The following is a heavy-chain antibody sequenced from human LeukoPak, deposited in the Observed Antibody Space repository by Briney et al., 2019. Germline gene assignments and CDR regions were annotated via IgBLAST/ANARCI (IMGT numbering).Heavy chain of an antibody. CDR2: IYYSGST. V-gene: IGHV4-39*01. Sequence: PSETLSLTCTVSGGSISSSSYYWGWIRQPPGKGLEWIGSIYYSGSTYYNPSLKSRVTISVDTSKNHFSLKLRSVTAADTAVYYCAKHGELLSWFDPWGQGTQVSVSS. D-gene: IGHD1-26*01. J-gene: IGHJ5*02. CDR3: AKHGELLSWFDP. CDR1: GGSISSSSYY.